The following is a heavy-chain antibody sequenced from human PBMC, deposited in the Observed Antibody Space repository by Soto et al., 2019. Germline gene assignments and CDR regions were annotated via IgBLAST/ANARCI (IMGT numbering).Heavy chain of an antibody. CDR1: GGSISSGDYY. J-gene: IGHJ6*02. D-gene: IGHD4-17*01. CDR2: IYYSGST. Sequence: SETLSLTCTVSGGSISSGDYYWSWIRQPPGKGLEWIGYIYYSGSTYYNPSLKSRVTISVDTSKNQFSLKLSSVTAADTAVYYCARDPSYGDYYYGMDVWGQGTTVTV. V-gene: IGHV4-30-4*01. CDR3: ARDPSYGDYYYGMDV.